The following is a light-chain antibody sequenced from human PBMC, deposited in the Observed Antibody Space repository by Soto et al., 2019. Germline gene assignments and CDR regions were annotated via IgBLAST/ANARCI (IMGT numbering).Light chain of an antibody. Sequence: TLSPSSLPAAVGDRDTITCRASQGISNYLAWYQQKPGKVPKLLIYAASTLQSGVPSRFSGSGSGTDFTLTISSLQPEDAATYYCQKYNSAPRTFGQGTKVDIK. CDR2: AAS. J-gene: IGKJ1*01. CDR3: QKYNSAPRT. V-gene: IGKV1-27*01. CDR1: QGISNY.